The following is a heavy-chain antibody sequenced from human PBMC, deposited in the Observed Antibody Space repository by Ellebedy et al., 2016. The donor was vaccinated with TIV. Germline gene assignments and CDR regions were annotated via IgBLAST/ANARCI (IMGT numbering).Heavy chain of an antibody. J-gene: IGHJ4*02. V-gene: IGHV3-72*01. Sequence: LSLTXAVSGASVSTSSWWTWVRQSPGKGLEWVGRTRNKANSYTTEYAASVKGRFTISRDDSKNLLYLQMNSLKTEDTAVYYCARTFFHWGQGTLVTVSS. CDR1: GASVSTS. CDR3: ARTFFH. D-gene: IGHD3-3*01. CDR2: TRNKANSYTT.